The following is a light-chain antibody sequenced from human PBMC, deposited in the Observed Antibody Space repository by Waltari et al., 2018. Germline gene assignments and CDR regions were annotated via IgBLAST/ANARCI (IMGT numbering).Light chain of an antibody. CDR1: QSVSSN. CDR3: QQYNNWPPIT. Sequence: EIVMTQSPATLSVSTVAKATLSCRASQSVSSNLAWYQQKPGQTPRLLIYAASTRATGSPARFSGSGSGTEFTLTISSLQSEDFAVYFCQQYNNWPPITFGQGTRLEIK. V-gene: IGKV3D-15*01. J-gene: IGKJ5*01. CDR2: AAS.